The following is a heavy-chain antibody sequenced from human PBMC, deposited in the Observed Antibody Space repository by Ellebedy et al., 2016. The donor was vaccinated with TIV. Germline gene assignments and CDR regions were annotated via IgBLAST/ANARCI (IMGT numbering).Heavy chain of an antibody. CDR3: ARDIRVLYYAMDV. CDR2: VSQSGDST. V-gene: IGHV1-46*01. CDR1: EYTFTNYY. Sequence: AASVKVSCKASEYTFTNYYMHWVRQAPGQGLEWLRIVSQSGDSTNYARNFQGRVTMTMDTSTSTVYMELSSLRSEDTAVYYCARDIRVLYYAMDVWGQGTTVTVSS. J-gene: IGHJ6*02. D-gene: IGHD1-1*01.